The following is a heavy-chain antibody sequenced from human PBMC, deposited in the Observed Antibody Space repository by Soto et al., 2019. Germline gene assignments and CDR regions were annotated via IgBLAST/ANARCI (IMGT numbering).Heavy chain of an antibody. V-gene: IGHV3-21*01. CDR3: AKVRGIAAAGYGMDV. Sequence: GVSLRLSCAASGFTFSSYSMNWVRQAPGKGLEWVSSISSSSSYIYYADSVKGRFTISRDNAKNSLYLQMNSPRAEDTAVCYCAKVRGIAAAGYGMDVWGQGTTVTVS. CDR1: GFTFSSYS. J-gene: IGHJ6*02. D-gene: IGHD6-13*01. CDR2: ISSSSSYI.